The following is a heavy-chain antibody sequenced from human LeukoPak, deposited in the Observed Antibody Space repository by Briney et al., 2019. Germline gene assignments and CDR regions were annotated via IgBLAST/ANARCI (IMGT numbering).Heavy chain of an antibody. V-gene: IGHV4-4*07. Sequence: SETLSLTCTVSGGSISSYYWSWIRQPAGKGLEWIGRIYTSGSTNYNPSLKSRVTMSVDTSKNQFSLKLSSVTAADTAVYYCARVRAARPAYYYYMDVWGKGTTVTVSS. J-gene: IGHJ6*03. CDR2: IYTSGST. D-gene: IGHD6-6*01. CDR1: GGSISSYY. CDR3: ARVRAARPAYYYYMDV.